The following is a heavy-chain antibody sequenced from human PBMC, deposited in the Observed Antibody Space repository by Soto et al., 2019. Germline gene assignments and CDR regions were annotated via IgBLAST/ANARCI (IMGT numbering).Heavy chain of an antibody. V-gene: IGHV4-4*02. J-gene: IGHJ6*02. D-gene: IGHD4-17*01. CDR2: IYHSGST. CDR1: GGSISSSNW. CDR3: ARAPYGDYNPYYYYGMDV. Sequence: QVQLQESGPGLVKPSGTLSLTCAVSGGSISSSNWWSWVRQPPGKGLEWIGEIYHSGSTNYNPSLQSRVTISVDKSKNQFFLKLSSVTAADTAVYYCARAPYGDYNPYYYYGMDVWGQGTTVTVSS.